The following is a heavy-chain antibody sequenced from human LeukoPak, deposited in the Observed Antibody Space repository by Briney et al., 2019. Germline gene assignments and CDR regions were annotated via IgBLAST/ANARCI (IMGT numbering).Heavy chain of an antibody. D-gene: IGHD1-26*01. CDR3: AAELSVGKTYFDS. Sequence: ASVKVSCKASGYTFTGYYMHWVRQAPGQGLEWMGWINPNSGGTNYAQKFQGRVTMTRDTSISTAYMELSRLRSDDTAVYYCAAELSVGKTYFDSWGQGTLVSVSS. CDR2: INPNSGGT. CDR1: GYTFTGYY. V-gene: IGHV1-2*02. J-gene: IGHJ4*02.